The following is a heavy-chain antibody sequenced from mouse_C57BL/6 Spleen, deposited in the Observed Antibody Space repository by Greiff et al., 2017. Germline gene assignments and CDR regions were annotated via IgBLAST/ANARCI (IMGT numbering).Heavy chain of an antibody. V-gene: IGHV7-3*01. CDR3: ARYSPNWEGFAY. J-gene: IGHJ3*01. CDR2: IRNKANGYTT. Sequence: EVQRVESGGGLVQPGGSLSLSCAASGFTFTDYYMSWVRQPPGKALEWLGFIRNKANGYTTEYSASVKGRFTISRDNSQSILYLQMNALRAEDSATYYCARYSPNWEGFAYWGQGTLVTVSA. D-gene: IGHD4-1*01. CDR1: GFTFTDYY.